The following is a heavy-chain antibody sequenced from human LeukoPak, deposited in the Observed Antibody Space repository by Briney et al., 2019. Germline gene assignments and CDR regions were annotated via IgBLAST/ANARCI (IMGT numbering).Heavy chain of an antibody. CDR2: ISRTSGAT. J-gene: IGHJ5*01. CDR1: GFTFTSYA. V-gene: IGHV3-23*01. Sequence: GGSLSLSCAASGFTFTSYAMTWVRQAAGRGLEWVSTISRTSGATSYADSVDGRFSISRDDSKNTLSLQMTSLRVEDTAVYFCARVQPDYYDEYNWFDSWGLGTLVTVSS. CDR3: ARVQPDYYDEYNWFDS. D-gene: IGHD3-3*01.